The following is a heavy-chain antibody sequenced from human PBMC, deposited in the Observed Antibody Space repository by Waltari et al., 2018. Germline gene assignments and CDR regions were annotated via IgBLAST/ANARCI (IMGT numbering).Heavy chain of an antibody. J-gene: IGHJ6*03. CDR2: IYYSGST. D-gene: IGHD3-10*01. Sequence: QVQLQESGPGLVKPSETLSLTCTVSGGSISSYYWSWIRQPPGKGLQWIGYIYYSGSTNYHPSLKSRVTISVDTSKNQFSLKLSSVTAADTAVYYCARSKGDYGSGSYPRDYYYYYYYMDVWGKGTTVTVSS. V-gene: IGHV4-59*01. CDR1: GGSISSYY. CDR3: ARSKGDYGSGSYPRDYYYYYYYMDV.